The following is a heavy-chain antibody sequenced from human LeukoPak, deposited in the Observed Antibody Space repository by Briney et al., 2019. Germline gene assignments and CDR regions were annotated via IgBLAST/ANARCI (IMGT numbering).Heavy chain of an antibody. V-gene: IGHV1-46*01. J-gene: IGHJ4*02. Sequence: ASVKVSCKASGYTFTSYYMHWVRQAPGQGLEWMGIINPSGGNTSYAQKFQGRVTMTRDTSTSTVYMELSSLRSEDTAVYYCARGGIAVPGAYYFDYWGQGTLVTVSS. CDR3: ARGGIAVPGAYYFDY. CDR2: INPSGGNT. CDR1: GYTFTSYY. D-gene: IGHD6-19*01.